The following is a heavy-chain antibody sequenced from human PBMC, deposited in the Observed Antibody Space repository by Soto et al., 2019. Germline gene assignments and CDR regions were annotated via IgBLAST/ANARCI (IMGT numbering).Heavy chain of an antibody. D-gene: IGHD3-22*01. Sequence: SVKVSCKASGGTFSSYAISWVRQAPGQGLEWMGGIIPIFGTANYAQKFQGRVAITADESTSTAYMELSSLRSEDTAVYYCAREYYYDSSGYYGNDAFDIWGQGTMVT. J-gene: IGHJ3*02. CDR3: AREYYYDSSGYYGNDAFDI. V-gene: IGHV1-69*13. CDR2: IIPIFGTA. CDR1: GGTFSSYA.